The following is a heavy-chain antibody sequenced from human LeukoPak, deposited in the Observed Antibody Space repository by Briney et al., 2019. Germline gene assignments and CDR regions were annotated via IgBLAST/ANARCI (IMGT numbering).Heavy chain of an antibody. CDR1: GFTFSNYG. V-gene: IGHV3-30*02. CDR3: AKDPGYSSGFFDP. Sequence: GRSLRLSCAASGFTFSNYGMHWVRQAPGKGLEWVAFIRYDGSNKYYADSVKGRFTISRDNSKNTLYLQMNSLRAEDTAVYYCAKDPGYSSGFFDPWGQGTLVTVSS. CDR2: IRYDGSNK. J-gene: IGHJ5*02. D-gene: IGHD6-19*01.